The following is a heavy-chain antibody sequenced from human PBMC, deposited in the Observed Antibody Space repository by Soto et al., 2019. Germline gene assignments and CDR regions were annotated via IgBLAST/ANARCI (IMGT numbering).Heavy chain of an antibody. CDR1: GYSFTNYG. CDR2: ISAFNGNT. Sequence: QDRLLQSGAEVKKPGASVTVSCKASGYSFTNYGITWMRQAPGQGLEWMGWISAFNGNTHYAQKLQGRVTMTTDASTSTAYMELRSLRSDDTAVYYCARDRGVAPPVAGNTHYYYYMDVWGKGTKVIVSS. CDR3: ARDRGVAPPVAGNTHYYYYMDV. V-gene: IGHV1-18*01. D-gene: IGHD6-19*01. J-gene: IGHJ6*03.